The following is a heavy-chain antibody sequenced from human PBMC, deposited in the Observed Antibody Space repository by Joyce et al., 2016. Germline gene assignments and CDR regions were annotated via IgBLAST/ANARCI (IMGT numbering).Heavy chain of an antibody. Sequence: QVQLQESGPGLVKPSVTLSLTCSVSGDSMSTDHWSLIRQSPGKGLEWIGYIYYSGNTNDNPSLNRRVTISIDTSKSQFALRLSSVTAADTAVYFCARVRGYYGYYFDYWGHGTLVTVSS. J-gene: IGHJ4*01. V-gene: IGHV4-59*01. CDR1: GDSMSTDH. D-gene: IGHD3-22*01. CDR2: IYYSGNT. CDR3: ARVRGYYGYYFDY.